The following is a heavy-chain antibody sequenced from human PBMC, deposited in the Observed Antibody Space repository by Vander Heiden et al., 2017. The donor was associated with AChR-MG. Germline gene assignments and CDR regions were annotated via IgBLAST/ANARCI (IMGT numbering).Heavy chain of an antibody. CDR2: IYYSGST. CDR1: GGSISSYY. D-gene: IGHD2-15*01. CDR3: ARSRDSLDY. V-gene: IGHV4-59*08. J-gene: IGHJ4*02. Sequence: QVQLQESGPGLVKPSETLSLTCTVSGGSISSYYGSWIRQPPGKGLEWSGYIYYSGSTNYNPSLKSRVTISVDTSKNQFSLKLSSVTAADTAVYYCARSRDSLDYWGQGTLVTVSS.